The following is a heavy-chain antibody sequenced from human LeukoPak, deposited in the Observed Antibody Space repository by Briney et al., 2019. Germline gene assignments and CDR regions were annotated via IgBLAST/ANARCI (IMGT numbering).Heavy chain of an antibody. D-gene: IGHD4-23*01. Sequence: SETLSLTCAVYGGSFSRYYCSWIRQPPGKGLEWIGEINHSGSTNYNPSLKSRVTISVDTSKNQFSLKLSSVTAADTAVYYCAGWSQLYGGNSLDYWGQGTLVTVSS. CDR3: AGWSQLYGGNSLDY. CDR2: INHSGST. CDR1: GGSFSRYY. J-gene: IGHJ4*02. V-gene: IGHV4-34*01.